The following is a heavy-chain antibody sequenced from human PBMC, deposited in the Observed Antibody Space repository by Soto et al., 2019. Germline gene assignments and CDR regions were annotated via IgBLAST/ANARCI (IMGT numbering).Heavy chain of an antibody. CDR1: GFTFSSYA. CDR3: AIEHEKFGYSYGHVFDI. Sequence: GESLKISCAASGFTFSSYAMSWVRQAPGKGLEWVSAISGSGGSTYYADSVKGRFTISRDNSKNTLYLQMNSLRAEDTAVSYCAIEHEKFGYSYGHVFDIWGHGTLVTVSS. CDR2: ISGSGGST. J-gene: IGHJ3*02. V-gene: IGHV3-23*01. D-gene: IGHD5-18*01.